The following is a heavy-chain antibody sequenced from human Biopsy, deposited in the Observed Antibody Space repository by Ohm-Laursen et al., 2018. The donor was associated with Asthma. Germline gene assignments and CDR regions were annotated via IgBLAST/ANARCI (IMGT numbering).Heavy chain of an antibody. Sequence: SLRLSCAASGFTFRKSAMHWVRQAPGKGLEWVSVIYSGGTSHTADSVRGRFTISRDYSKNTLYLQMHSLRAEDTAIYYCARGDSSNWSHYYFDYWGQGTLVTVSS. CDR3: ARGDSSNWSHYYFDY. D-gene: IGHD3-22*01. V-gene: IGHV3-53*01. CDR1: GFTFRKSA. CDR2: IYSGGTS. J-gene: IGHJ4*02.